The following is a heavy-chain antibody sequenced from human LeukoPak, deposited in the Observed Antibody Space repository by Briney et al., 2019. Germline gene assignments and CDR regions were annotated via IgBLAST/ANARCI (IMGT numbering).Heavy chain of an antibody. D-gene: IGHD5-18*01. CDR3: ARVERRYSYGSDYYGMDV. CDR1: GFTFSSYS. V-gene: IGHV3-21*01. J-gene: IGHJ6*02. Sequence: GGSLRLSCAASGFTFSSYSMNWVRQAPGKGLEWVSSITSSSSYIYYADSVKGRFTISRDNAKNSLYLQMNSLRAEDASVYYCARVERRYSYGSDYYGMDVWGQGTTVTVSS. CDR2: ITSSSSYI.